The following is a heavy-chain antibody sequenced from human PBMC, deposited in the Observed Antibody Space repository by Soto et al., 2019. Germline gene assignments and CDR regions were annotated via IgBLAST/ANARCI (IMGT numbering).Heavy chain of an antibody. Sequence: SETLSLTCTVSGGSIINISYHRGWIRQPPGKGLEWIGSIYYSGSTYYNPSLKSRVTISVDTSKNQFSLKLSSVTAADTAVYYCARHQSSSWYDYYYGMDVWGQGTTVTVSS. D-gene: IGHD6-13*01. CDR3: ARHQSSSWYDYYYGMDV. CDR2: IYYSGST. CDR1: GGSIINISYH. J-gene: IGHJ6*02. V-gene: IGHV4-39*01.